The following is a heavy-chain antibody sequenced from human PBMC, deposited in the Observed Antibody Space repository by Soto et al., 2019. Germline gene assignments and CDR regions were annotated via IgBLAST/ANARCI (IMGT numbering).Heavy chain of an antibody. D-gene: IGHD6-13*01. CDR2: SYYSGTS. CDR3: ARDKSARGYSSRWDGGWFPH. CDR1: GGSVSSGGNY. V-gene: IGHV4-31*03. J-gene: IGHJ5*02. Sequence: QSVMSPVPGGSVSSGGNYWIWSRQHPGNGLEWIGYSYYSGTSYYNTSLKSRVTISVDTAKNHFSQNLSSVTAADTALYYCARDKSARGYSSRWDGGWFPHWGQGTLFTVS.